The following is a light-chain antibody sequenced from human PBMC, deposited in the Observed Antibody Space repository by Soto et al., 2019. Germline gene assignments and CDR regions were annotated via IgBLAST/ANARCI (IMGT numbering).Light chain of an antibody. J-gene: IGLJ2*01. CDR3: SSYATSDIVV. Sequence: QSVLTQPASVSGSPGQSITISCTGTSSDIGGYHYVSWYQQHPGKAPKLIIFEVSDRPSGVSDRFSGSKSRNTASLTISGLQAEDEADYYCSSYATSDIVVFGGGTKLTVL. V-gene: IGLV2-14*01. CDR1: SSDIGGYHY. CDR2: EVS.